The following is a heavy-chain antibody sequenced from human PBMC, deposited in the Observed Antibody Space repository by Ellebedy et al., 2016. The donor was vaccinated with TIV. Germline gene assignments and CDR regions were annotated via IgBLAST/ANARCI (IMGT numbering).Heavy chain of an antibody. D-gene: IGHD4-17*01. CDR1: GFIFRNFW. Sequence: GESLKISCAVSGFIFRNFWMSWVRQAPGKGLEWVANVKQDGSEEIYVRSVKGRFTISRDNAKNLLYLQMNSLRAEDTAVYYCEAHPWTTVTQNDYWGQGTLVTVSS. CDR3: EAHPWTTVTQNDY. J-gene: IGHJ4*02. V-gene: IGHV3-7*03. CDR2: VKQDGSEE.